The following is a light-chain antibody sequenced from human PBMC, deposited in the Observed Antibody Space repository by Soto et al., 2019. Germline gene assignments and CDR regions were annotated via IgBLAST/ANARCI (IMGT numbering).Light chain of an antibody. CDR3: QQLNSFLT. CDR2: AAS. J-gene: IGKJ4*02. V-gene: IGKV1-9*01. CDR1: QGISSY. Sequence: IPLTQSPSSLSASVGDRVTITCRASQGISSYLAWYQQKPGKAPKLLIYAASTLQSGVPSRFSGSGSGTDFTLTISSLQPEDFATYYCQQLNSFLTFGGGTKVEIK.